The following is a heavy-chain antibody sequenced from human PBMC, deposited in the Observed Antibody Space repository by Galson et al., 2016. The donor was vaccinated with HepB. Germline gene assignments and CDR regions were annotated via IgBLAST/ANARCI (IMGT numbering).Heavy chain of an antibody. CDR1: GFTLDHYA. CDR3: AKDSGAYYYDSSGYRRNAFDI. D-gene: IGHD3-22*01. J-gene: IGHJ4*02. CDR2: ISWNSGSI. Sequence: SLRLSCAASGFTLDHYAMHWVRQAPGKGLEWVSGISWNSGSIGYADSVKGRFTISRDNAKNSLYLQMNSLRAGDTALYYCAKDSGAYYYDSSGYRRNAFDIWGLGTLVTVSS. V-gene: IGHV3-9*01.